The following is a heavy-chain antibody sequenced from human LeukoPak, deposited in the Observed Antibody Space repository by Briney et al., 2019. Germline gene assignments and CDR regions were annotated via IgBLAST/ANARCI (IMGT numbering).Heavy chain of an antibody. V-gene: IGHV3-30-3*01. CDR3: ARGLFTGGTYFSY. J-gene: IGHJ4*02. CDR1: GFTFSSYE. Sequence: GGSLRLSCAASGFTFSSYEMNWVRQAPGKGLEWVAVISYDGTNKNYPDSVRGRFSISRDNSKNTLSLQMNSLRPEDTALYYCARGLFTGGTYFSYWGQGTLVTVSS. CDR2: ISYDGTNK. D-gene: IGHD1-26*01.